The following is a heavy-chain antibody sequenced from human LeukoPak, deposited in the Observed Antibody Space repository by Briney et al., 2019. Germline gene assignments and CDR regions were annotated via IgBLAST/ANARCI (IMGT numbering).Heavy chain of an antibody. D-gene: IGHD5-18*01. CDR1: GYTLTELS. Sequence: ASVKVSCKVSGYTLTELSMHWVRQAPGKVLEWMGGFDPEDGETIYAQKFQGRVTMTEDTSTDTAYMELSSLRSEDTAVYYCATVRGYSYGPTLNWFDPWGQGTLVTVS. CDR2: FDPEDGET. J-gene: IGHJ5*02. V-gene: IGHV1-24*01. CDR3: ATVRGYSYGPTLNWFDP.